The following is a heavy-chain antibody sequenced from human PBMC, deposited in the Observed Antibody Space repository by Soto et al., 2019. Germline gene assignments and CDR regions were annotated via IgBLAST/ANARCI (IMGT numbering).Heavy chain of an antibody. D-gene: IGHD3-10*01. CDR2: ISGSGVST. V-gene: IGHV3-23*01. CDR3: AKDADYYGSGSYYDY. Sequence: GGSLRLSCAASGSYAMSWVRQAPGKGLEWVSAISGSGVSTYYADSVKGRFTISRDNSKNTLYLQTNSLRAEDTAVYYCAKDADYYGSGSYYDYWGQGTLVTVSS. J-gene: IGHJ4*02. CDR1: GSYA.